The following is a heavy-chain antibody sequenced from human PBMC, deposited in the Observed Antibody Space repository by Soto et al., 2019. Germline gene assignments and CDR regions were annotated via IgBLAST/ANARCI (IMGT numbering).Heavy chain of an antibody. J-gene: IGHJ4*02. Sequence: SETLSLTCTVSGGSVSSYYWNWIRQPPGKGLEWIGYIYYSGSTYYNPSLKSRVTISVDRSKNQFSLKLSSVTAADTAVYYCARAADYDFWSGPYFDYWGQGTLVTVSS. V-gene: IGHV4-59*02. CDR2: IYYSGST. D-gene: IGHD3-3*01. CDR3: ARAADYDFWSGPYFDY. CDR1: GGSVSSYY.